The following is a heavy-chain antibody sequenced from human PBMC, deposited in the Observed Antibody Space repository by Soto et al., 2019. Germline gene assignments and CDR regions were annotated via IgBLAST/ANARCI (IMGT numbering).Heavy chain of an antibody. Sequence: ASVKVSCKASGYTFTSYGISWVRQAPGQGLEWMGWISAYNGNTNYAQKLQGRVTMTTDTSTSTAYMELRSLRSDDTAVYYCARLIPLDMTYYDFWSGPWGWFDPWGEGTLVTSPQ. D-gene: IGHD3-3*01. CDR1: GYTFTSYG. J-gene: IGHJ5*02. CDR2: ISAYNGNT. V-gene: IGHV1-18*01. CDR3: ARLIPLDMTYYDFWSGPWGWFDP.